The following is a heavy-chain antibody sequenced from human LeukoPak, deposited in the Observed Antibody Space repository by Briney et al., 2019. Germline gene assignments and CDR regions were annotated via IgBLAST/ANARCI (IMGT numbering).Heavy chain of an antibody. CDR1: GASIHSYS. CDR2: IYHSGST. Sequence: SETLSLTCAVSGASIHSYSWSRSRHPPGKGLEWIGYIYHSGSTNYNPSVKSRVTISVDTSKNEFSLKLNSVTAADTAVYYCAALSGEVGYSDLWGRGTLVTVSS. J-gene: IGHJ2*01. D-gene: IGHD6-25*01. V-gene: IGHV4-59*01. CDR3: AALSGEVGYSDL.